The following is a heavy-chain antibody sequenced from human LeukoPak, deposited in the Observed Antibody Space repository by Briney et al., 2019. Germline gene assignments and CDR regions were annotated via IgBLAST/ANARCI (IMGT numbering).Heavy chain of an antibody. CDR2: IWYDGSNK. D-gene: IGHD1-26*01. Sequence: GGSLRLSCAASGFDFSTFAMHWVRQAPGKGLEWVAVIWYDGSNKYYADSVKGRFTISRDNSKKTLYLQMNSLRAEDTAVYYCAKDQEWELLAYYFDYWGQGTLVTVSS. CDR1: GFDFSTFA. CDR3: AKDQEWELLAYYFDY. V-gene: IGHV3-33*06. J-gene: IGHJ4*02.